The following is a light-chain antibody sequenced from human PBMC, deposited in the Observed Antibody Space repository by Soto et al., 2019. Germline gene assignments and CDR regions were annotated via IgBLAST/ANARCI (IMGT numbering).Light chain of an antibody. CDR1: QSVFNNY. CDR3: QQRSNWPPIT. Sequence: EIVLTQSPGTLSLSPGEGATLSCRASQSVFNNYLAWYQQKPGQAPRLLIYDASNRATGIPARFSGSGSGTDFTLTISSLEAEDFAVYYCQQRSNWPPITFGQGTRLEIK. CDR2: DAS. J-gene: IGKJ5*01. V-gene: IGKV3-11*01.